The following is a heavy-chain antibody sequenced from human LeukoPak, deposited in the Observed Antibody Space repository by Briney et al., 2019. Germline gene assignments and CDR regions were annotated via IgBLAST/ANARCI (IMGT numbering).Heavy chain of an antibody. J-gene: IGHJ4*02. CDR2: IRYDGSNK. V-gene: IGHV3-30*02. CDR1: GFTFSSYG. Sequence: GGSLRLSCAASGFTFSSYGMHWVRQAPGKGLEWVAFIRYDGSNKYYADSVKGRFTISRDNSKNTLYLQMNSLRAEDTAVYYCAKDLVNGYNLAYWGQGTLVTVSS. D-gene: IGHD5-24*01. CDR3: AKDLVNGYNLAY.